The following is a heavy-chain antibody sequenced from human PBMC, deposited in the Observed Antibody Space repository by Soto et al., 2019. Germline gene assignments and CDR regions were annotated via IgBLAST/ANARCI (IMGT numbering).Heavy chain of an antibody. CDR1: GGSISSSSYY. CDR3: AAASFDY. V-gene: IGHV4-39*01. J-gene: IGHJ4*02. Sequence: PSETLSLTCTVSGGSISSSSYYWGWIRQPQGKGLEWIGSIYYSGSPYYTPSLKSRVTISVDTSKNPFSLTLSSVTAAATAVYYCAAASFDYWGQGTLVTVSS. CDR2: IYYSGSP.